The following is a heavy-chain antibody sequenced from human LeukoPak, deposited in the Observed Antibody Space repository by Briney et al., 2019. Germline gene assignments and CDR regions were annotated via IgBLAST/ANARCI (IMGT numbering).Heavy chain of an antibody. CDR2: ITGSGTST. V-gene: IGHV3-23*01. Sequence: PGGSLRLSCAAAGFTFSSYAMTLVRQGPGKGLEWVSTITGSGTSTFYADSVKGRFTIFRVTSKTTLHLQMNSLRADDTAIYYCTKARFGSGTYSAYDFWGQGTMVTVSS. CDR1: GFTFSSYA. CDR3: TKARFGSGTYSAYDF. J-gene: IGHJ3*01. D-gene: IGHD3-10*01.